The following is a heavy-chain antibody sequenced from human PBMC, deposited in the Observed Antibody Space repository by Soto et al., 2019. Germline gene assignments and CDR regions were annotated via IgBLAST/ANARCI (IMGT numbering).Heavy chain of an antibody. V-gene: IGHV1-3*01. CDR2: INAGNGNT. Sequence: ASVKVSCKASGYTFTSYAMHWVRQAPGQRLEWMGWINAGNGNTKYSQKFQGRVTITRDTSASTAYMELSSLRSEDTAVYYCARVAEYCSSTSCTIWDYWGQGTLVTVSS. CDR3: ARVAEYCSSTSCTIWDY. CDR1: GYTFTSYA. D-gene: IGHD2-2*01. J-gene: IGHJ4*02.